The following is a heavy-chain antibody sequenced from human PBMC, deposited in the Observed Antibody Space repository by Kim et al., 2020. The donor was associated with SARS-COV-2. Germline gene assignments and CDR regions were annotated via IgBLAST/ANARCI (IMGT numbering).Heavy chain of an antibody. J-gene: IGHJ4*02. V-gene: IGHV1-8*01. Sequence: ASVKVSCKASGYIFTSNDINWVRQAPGQGLEWMGWMNPDSGNTGYAQKFQGRITMTRNTFISTAYMELSSLRSEDTAVYFCARGANWYRYWGQGTLVTVS. D-gene: IGHD1-1*01. CDR1: GYIFTSND. CDR2: MNPDSGNT. CDR3: ARGANWYRY.